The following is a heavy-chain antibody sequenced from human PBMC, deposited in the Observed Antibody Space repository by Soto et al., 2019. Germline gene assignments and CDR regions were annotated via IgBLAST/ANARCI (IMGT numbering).Heavy chain of an antibody. D-gene: IGHD2-2*01. CDR3: ASHPAPSLGGDYYYYMDV. V-gene: IGHV3-48*03. CDR2: ISSSGSTI. J-gene: IGHJ6*03. CDR1: GFTFSSYE. Sequence: GGSLRLSCAASGFTFSSYEMNWVRQAPGKGLEWVSYISSSGSTIYYAVSVKGRFTISRDNAKNSLYLQMNSLRAEDTSVYYGASHPAPSLGGDYYYYMDVWGKGTTVTVSS.